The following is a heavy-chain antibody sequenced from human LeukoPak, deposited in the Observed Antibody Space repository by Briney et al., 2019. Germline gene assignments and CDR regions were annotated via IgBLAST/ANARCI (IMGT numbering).Heavy chain of an antibody. V-gene: IGHV4-34*01. CDR2: INHSGST. J-gene: IGHJ5*02. D-gene: IGHD3-22*01. Sequence: PSETLSLTCAVYGGSFSGYYWSWIRQPPGKGLEWIGGINHSGSTNYNPSLKSRVTISVDTSKNQFSLKLSSVTAADTAVYYCARVISRRHYYDYNWFDPWGQGTLVTVSS. CDR3: ARVISRRHYYDYNWFDP. CDR1: GGSFSGYY.